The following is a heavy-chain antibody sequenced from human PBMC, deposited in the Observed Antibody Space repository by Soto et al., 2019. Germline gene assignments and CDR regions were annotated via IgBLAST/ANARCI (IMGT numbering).Heavy chain of an antibody. Sequence: GDSVKVSCKASGYTITSYGISWVRQAPGQGLEWMGWISAYNGNTNYAQKLQGRVTMTTDTSTSTAYMELRSLRSDDTAVYYCARLGYCSSTSCYVWAPLDLWGQGTLDTVSS. CDR2: ISAYNGNT. CDR3: ARLGYCSSTSCYVWAPLDL. CDR1: GYTITSYG. D-gene: IGHD2-2*01. V-gene: IGHV1-18*01. J-gene: IGHJ4*02.